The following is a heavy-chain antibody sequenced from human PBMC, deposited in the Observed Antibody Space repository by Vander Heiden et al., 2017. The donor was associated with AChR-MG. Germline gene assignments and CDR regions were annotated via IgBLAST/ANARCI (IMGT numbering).Heavy chain of an antibody. J-gene: IGHJ2*01. CDR1: SYSFTSYW. Sequence: EVQLVQSGAEVQKPGQSLQIPCRASSYSFTSYWIAWVRQMPGKGLEWMGIFYPSNSDSTYSPSFQGQVTISADKSINTAYLQWSSLKASDTAIYYCARSVVAKWHFDLWGRGTLVTVSS. V-gene: IGHV5-51*01. D-gene: IGHD2-21*01. CDR3: ARSVVAKWHFDL. CDR2: FYPSNSDS.